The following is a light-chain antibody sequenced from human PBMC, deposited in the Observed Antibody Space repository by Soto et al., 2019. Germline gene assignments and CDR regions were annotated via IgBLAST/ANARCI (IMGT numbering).Light chain of an antibody. Sequence: DIQMTQSPSTLSVSVGDRVTITCRASQSVYTYLAWYQHKPGEAPNLLIYRASNLRNGVPSRFSGSGSGTEFTLAISSLQPDDFATYYCQQYRDYTFTFGQGTK. CDR2: RAS. CDR1: QSVYTY. CDR3: QQYRDYTFT. J-gene: IGKJ2*01. V-gene: IGKV1-5*03.